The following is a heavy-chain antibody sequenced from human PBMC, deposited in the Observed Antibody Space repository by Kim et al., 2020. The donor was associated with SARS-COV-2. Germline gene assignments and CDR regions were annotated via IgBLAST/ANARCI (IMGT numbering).Heavy chain of an antibody. CDR3: ASGQRDYYDSSGYPDY. CDR2: INHSGST. V-gene: IGHV4-34*01. D-gene: IGHD3-22*01. J-gene: IGHJ4*02. CDR1: GGSFSGYY. Sequence: SETLSLTCAVYGGSFSGYYWSWIRQPPGKGLEWSGEINHSGSTNYNPSLKSRVTISVDTSKNQFSLKLSSVTAADTAVYYCASGQRDYYDSSGYPDYWGQGTLVTVSS.